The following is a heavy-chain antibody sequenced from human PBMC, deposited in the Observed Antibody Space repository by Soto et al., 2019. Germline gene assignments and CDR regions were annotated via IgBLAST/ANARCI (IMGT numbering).Heavy chain of an antibody. CDR3: ARASGYRSGGSCQIEGPFDY. J-gene: IGHJ4*02. CDR1: GGTFSTYT. D-gene: IGHD2-15*01. CDR2: IIPILGIA. V-gene: IGHV1-69*02. Sequence: QVQLVQSGAEVKKPGSSVKVSCKASGGTFSTYTISWVRQAPGQGLEWMGRIIPILGIAHYAQKFQGRVTITADKSTSTACMVLSSMRSAHTAVYYCARASGYRSGGSCQIEGPFDYWGQGTLVTVSS.